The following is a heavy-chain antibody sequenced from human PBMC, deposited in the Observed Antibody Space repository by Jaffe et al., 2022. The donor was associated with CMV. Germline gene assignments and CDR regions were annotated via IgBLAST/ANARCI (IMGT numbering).Heavy chain of an antibody. CDR3: TTGHYIVVVTPKDAFDI. Sequence: EVQLVESGGGLVKPGGSLRLSCAASGFTFSNAWMSWVRQAPGKGLEWVGRIKSKTDGGTTDYAAPVKGRFTISRDDSKNTLYLQMNSLKTEDTAVYYCTTGHYIVVVTPKDAFDIWGQGTMVTVSS. V-gene: IGHV3-15*01. CDR1: GFTFSNAW. J-gene: IGHJ3*02. D-gene: IGHD2-21*02. CDR2: IKSKTDGGTT.